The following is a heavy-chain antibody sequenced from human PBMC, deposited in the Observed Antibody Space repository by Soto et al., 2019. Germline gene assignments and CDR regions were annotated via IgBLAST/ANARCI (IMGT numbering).Heavy chain of an antibody. Sequence: PGESLKISCAASGFTFSGYGMHWVRQAPGKGLEWVALISYDGSSKYYAVSVKGRFTISRDNSKNTLYLQMNSLRAEDTAVYYCAKDHYYYDSSGYSFIDYWGQGTLVTVS. J-gene: IGHJ4*02. CDR3: AKDHYYYDSSGYSFIDY. CDR2: ISYDGSSK. V-gene: IGHV3-30*18. D-gene: IGHD3-22*01. CDR1: GFTFSGYG.